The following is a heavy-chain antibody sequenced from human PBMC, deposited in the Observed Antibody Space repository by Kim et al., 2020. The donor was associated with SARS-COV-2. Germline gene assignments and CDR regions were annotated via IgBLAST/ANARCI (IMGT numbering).Heavy chain of an antibody. J-gene: IGHJ3*02. CDR1: GFTFSSYS. CDR2: ISSSSSYI. V-gene: IGHV3-21*01. CDR3: ARGSYSSGWYFSAFDI. D-gene: IGHD6-19*01. Sequence: GGSLRLSCAASGFTFSSYSMNWVRQAPGKGLEWVSSISSSSSYIYYADSVKGRFTISRDNAKNSLYLQMNSLRAEDTAVYYCARGSYSSGWYFSAFDIWGQGTMVTVSS.